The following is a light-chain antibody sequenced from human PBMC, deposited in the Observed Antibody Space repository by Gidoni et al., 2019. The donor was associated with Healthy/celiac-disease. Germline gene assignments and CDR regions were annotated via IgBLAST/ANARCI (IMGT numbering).Light chain of an antibody. Sequence: YVLTQPPAGAVAPGQTARITCGGNNIGSKSVHWYQQKPGQAPVLVVYDDSDRPSGLPERFSGSNSGNTATLTISRVEAGDEADYYCQVWDSSSDHVVFGGGTKLTVL. CDR2: DDS. V-gene: IGLV3-21*02. CDR3: QVWDSSSDHVV. CDR1: NIGSKS. J-gene: IGLJ2*01.